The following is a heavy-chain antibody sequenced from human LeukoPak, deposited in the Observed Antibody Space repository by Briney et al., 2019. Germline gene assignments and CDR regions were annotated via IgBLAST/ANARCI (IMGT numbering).Heavy chain of an antibody. CDR1: GFTFSSYW. CDR2: IKQDGSEK. Sequence: GGSLRLSCAASGFTFSSYWMSWVRQAPGKGLEWVANIKQDGSEKYYVDSVKGRFTISRDNAKNSLYLQMNSLRAKDTAVYYCATEDHLYYHDSSGYYNYWGQGTLVTVSS. D-gene: IGHD3-22*01. V-gene: IGHV3-7*01. CDR3: ATEDHLYYHDSSGYYNY. J-gene: IGHJ4*02.